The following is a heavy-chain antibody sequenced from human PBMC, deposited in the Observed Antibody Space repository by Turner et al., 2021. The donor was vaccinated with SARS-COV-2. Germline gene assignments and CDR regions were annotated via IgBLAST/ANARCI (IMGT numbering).Heavy chain of an antibody. J-gene: IGHJ4*02. V-gene: IGHV3-74*02. Sequence: EVQLVESGGGLVQPGRSLRLSCAASGFTFSSYWMHWVRQAPGKGLVWVSRINSDGSSTSYADSVKGRFTVSRDNAKNTLYLQMNSLRAEDTAVYYCARGVTVAGITPFGYWGQGTLVTVSS. CDR1: GFTFSSYW. CDR2: INSDGSST. CDR3: ARGVTVAGITPFGY. D-gene: IGHD6-19*01.